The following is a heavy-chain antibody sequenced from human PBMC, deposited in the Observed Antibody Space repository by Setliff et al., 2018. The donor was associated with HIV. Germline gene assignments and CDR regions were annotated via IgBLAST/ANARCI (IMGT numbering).Heavy chain of an antibody. CDR3: AKMHTAMDPDTFDI. Sequence: GGSLRRPGAASAFTFISYGMYWVRQSPGKGLEWVGFIRYDGSYGYDVDSVKGRFTISRDNSKNTMFLQMNSLRVEDTAIYYCAKMHTAMDPDTFDIWGQGTMVT. V-gene: IGHV3-30*02. CDR1: AFTFISYG. D-gene: IGHD5-18*01. J-gene: IGHJ3*02. CDR2: IRYDGSYG.